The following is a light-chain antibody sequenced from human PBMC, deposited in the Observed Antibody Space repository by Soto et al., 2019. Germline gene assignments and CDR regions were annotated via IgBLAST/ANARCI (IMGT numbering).Light chain of an antibody. CDR3: CSYAGSYVV. Sequence: QSALTQPRSVSGSPGQSVTISCTGTSSDVGAYNYVSWYQHHPGKAPKVMIYDVSKRPSGVPDRFSGSKSGNTASLTISGLQAEDEADYYCCSYAGSYVVFGGGTKLSVL. J-gene: IGLJ2*01. V-gene: IGLV2-11*01. CDR1: SSDVGAYNY. CDR2: DVS.